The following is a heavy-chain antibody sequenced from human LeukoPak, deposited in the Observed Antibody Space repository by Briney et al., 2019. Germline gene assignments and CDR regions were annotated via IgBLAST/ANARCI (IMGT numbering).Heavy chain of an antibody. CDR3: ATEGGWQPTDYGDHVY. CDR2: ISPYNGNT. J-gene: IGHJ4*02. D-gene: IGHD4-17*01. V-gene: IGHV1-18*01. CDR1: GYTFTNYG. Sequence: ASVKVSCKASGYTFTNYGITWVRQAPGQGLEWMGWISPYNGNTNYPRKLQGRVTMTTDTSTSTAYMELRSLRSDDTAFYYCATEGGWQPTDYGDHVYWGQGTLVTVSS.